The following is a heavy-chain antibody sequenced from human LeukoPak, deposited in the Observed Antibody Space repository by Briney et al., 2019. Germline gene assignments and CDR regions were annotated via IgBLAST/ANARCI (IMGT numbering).Heavy chain of an antibody. V-gene: IGHV3-23*01. CDR1: GFTFSNFW. Sequence: SLRLSCTASGFTFSNFWMGWVRQAPGKGLEWVSAISGSGGSTYYADSVKGRFTISRDNSKNTLYLQMNSLRAEDTAVYYCGDILTGLDYWGQGTLVTVSS. J-gene: IGHJ4*02. CDR2: ISGSGGST. CDR3: GDILTGLDY. D-gene: IGHD3-9*01.